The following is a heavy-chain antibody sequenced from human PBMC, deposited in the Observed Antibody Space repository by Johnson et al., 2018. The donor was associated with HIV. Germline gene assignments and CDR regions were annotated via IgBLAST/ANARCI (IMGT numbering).Heavy chain of an antibody. J-gene: IGHJ3*02. CDR1: GFTLDDYG. CDR2: ISSRSGPI. Sequence: QVQLVESGGGWVKPGGSLRLSCAASGFTLDDYGMAWVRQAPGKGLEWVSHISSRSGPISYSDSVKGRFTISRDNAQNSLYLQMNSLRAGDTAVYYCGRILQSMGATRYAFDMWGQGTMVTVSS. D-gene: IGHD1-26*01. CDR3: GRILQSMGATRYAFDM. V-gene: IGHV3-11*01.